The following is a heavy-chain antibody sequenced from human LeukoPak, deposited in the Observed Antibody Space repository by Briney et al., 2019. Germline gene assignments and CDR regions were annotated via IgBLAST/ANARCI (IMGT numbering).Heavy chain of an antibody. Sequence: ASVKVSCKASGYTFTGYYMHWVRQAPGQGLEWMGWINPNSGGTNYAQKFQGRVTMTRDTSISTAYMELRSLRSDDTAVYYCAREGVVGAIYDYYYMDVWGKGTTVTVSS. J-gene: IGHJ6*03. CDR1: GYTFTGYY. CDR2: INPNSGGT. D-gene: IGHD1-26*01. V-gene: IGHV1-2*02. CDR3: AREGVVGAIYDYYYMDV.